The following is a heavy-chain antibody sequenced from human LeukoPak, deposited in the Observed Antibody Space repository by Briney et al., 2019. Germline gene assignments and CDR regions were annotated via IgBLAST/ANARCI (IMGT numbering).Heavy chain of an antibody. CDR3: AKDKGGGYGNDGFDI. J-gene: IGHJ3*02. CDR1: GVTFSIYG. D-gene: IGHD3-16*01. V-gene: IGHV3-30*18. CDR2: ISYDGGNP. Sequence: VGSLRLSCAASGVTFSIYGTHCVRHGPGKGLGWGSVISYDGGNPYYTDSVKGRFPISRDNSKNTLYLQMNSLRAEDTAVYYCAKDKGGGYGNDGFDIWGRGTMVTVSS.